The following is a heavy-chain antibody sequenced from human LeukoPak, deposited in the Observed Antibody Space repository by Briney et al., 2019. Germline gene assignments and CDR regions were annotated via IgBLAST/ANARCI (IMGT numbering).Heavy chain of an antibody. CDR2: IYYSGST. CDR1: GGSISSSSYY. CDR3: ARGLVTSPPDY. J-gene: IGHJ4*02. V-gene: IGHV4-39*07. D-gene: IGHD2-21*02. Sequence: NPSETLSLTCTVSGGSISSSSYYWGWIRQPPGKGLEWIGSIYYSGSTYYNPSLKSRVTISVDTSKNQFSLKLSSVTAADTAVYYCARGLVTSPPDYWGQGTLVTVSS.